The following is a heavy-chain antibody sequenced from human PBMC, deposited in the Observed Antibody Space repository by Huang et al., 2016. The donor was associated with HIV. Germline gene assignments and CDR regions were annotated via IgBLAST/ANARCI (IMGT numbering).Heavy chain of an antibody. D-gene: IGHD3-22*01. CDR1: GGSFRNFA. CDR2: LIPTLGTA. V-gene: IGHV1-69*01. J-gene: IGHJ4*02. CDR3: ATVDYYDTSGPQRGYFDN. Sequence: QVQLVQSGAEVKKPGSSVKVSCKASGGSFRNFAIGWVRQAPGQWLEWMGGLIPTLGTANYAQKFQGRVTIIADESTSTAYMELSSLRSEDTAVYYCATVDYYDTSGPQRGYFDNWGQGTLVTVSS.